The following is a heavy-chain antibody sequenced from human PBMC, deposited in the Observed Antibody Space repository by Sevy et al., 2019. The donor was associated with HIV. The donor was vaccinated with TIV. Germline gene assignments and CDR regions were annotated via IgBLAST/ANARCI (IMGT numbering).Heavy chain of an antibody. D-gene: IGHD3-3*01. J-gene: IGHJ6*02. CDR2: MSPVSGAT. V-gene: IGHV1-2*06. CDR1: GYSFTGYY. CDR3: LRAPTDFWTGGMDV. Sequence: ASVKVSCKASGYSFTGYYMHWVRQAPGQGLEWMGRMSPVSGATDDSQKFQGRVTMTRDTSISTAYMEVSRLRSDDTAVYYCLRAPTDFWTGGMDVWGQGTTVTVSS.